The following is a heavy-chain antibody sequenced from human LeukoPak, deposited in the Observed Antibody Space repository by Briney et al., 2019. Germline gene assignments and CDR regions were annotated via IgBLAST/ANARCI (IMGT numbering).Heavy chain of an antibody. CDR2: IKSKTDGGTT. CDR3: TTGEVVPAAIRGYYYYYGMDV. CDR1: GFTFSNAW. J-gene: IGHJ6*02. Sequence: GGSLRLSCAASGFTFSNAWMSWVRQAPGKGLEWVGRIKSKTDGGTTDYAAPVKGRFTISRDDSKNTLYLQMNSLKTEDTAVYYCTTGEVVPAAIRGYYYYYGMDVWGQGTTVTASS. D-gene: IGHD2-2*01. V-gene: IGHV3-15*01.